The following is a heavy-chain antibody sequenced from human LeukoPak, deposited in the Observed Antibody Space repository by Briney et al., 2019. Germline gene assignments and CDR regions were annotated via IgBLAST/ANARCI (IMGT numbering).Heavy chain of an antibody. CDR1: GGSISSSSYY. CDR3: ASPVISSGIAAAGTDY. CDR2: IYYSGST. J-gene: IGHJ4*02. Sequence: PSETLSLTCTVSGGSISSSSYYWGWIRQPPRKGLEWIGSIYYSGSTYYNPSLKSRVTISVDTSKNQFSLKLSSVTAADTAVYYCASPVISSGIAAAGTDYWGQGTLVTVSS. D-gene: IGHD6-13*01. V-gene: IGHV4-39*01.